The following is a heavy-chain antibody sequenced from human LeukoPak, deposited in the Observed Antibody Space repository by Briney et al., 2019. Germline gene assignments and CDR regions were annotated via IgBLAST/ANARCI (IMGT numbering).Heavy chain of an antibody. CDR3: TTHTVTYDS. CDR2: IKRKSEGGTT. CDR1: MFSISNVW. D-gene: IGHD4-17*01. Sequence: GGSLRLSCAASMFSISNVWMTWVRQVPGKGLEWVGRIKRKSEGGTTDFAAPVKGRFTISRDDSKNTVYLQMTSLKTDDTAVYYCTTHTVTYDSWGQGTLVTVSS. V-gene: IGHV3-15*01. J-gene: IGHJ4*02.